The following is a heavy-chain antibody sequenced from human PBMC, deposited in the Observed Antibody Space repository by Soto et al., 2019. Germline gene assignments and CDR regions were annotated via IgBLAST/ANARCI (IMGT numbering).Heavy chain of an antibody. D-gene: IGHD3-3*01. CDR3: ARDLDGYYTKMYYFDY. Sequence: GGSLRLSCAASGFTFSSYSMNWVRQAPGKGLEWVSSISSSSSYIYYGDSGKGRFTISRDNAKNSLYLQMNSLRAEDTAVYYCARDLDGYYTKMYYFDYWGQGTLVTVSS. V-gene: IGHV3-21*03. CDR2: ISSSSSYI. CDR1: GFTFSSYS. J-gene: IGHJ4*02.